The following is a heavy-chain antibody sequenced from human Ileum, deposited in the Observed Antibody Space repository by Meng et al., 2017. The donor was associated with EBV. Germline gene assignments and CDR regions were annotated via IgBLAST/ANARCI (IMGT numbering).Heavy chain of an antibody. J-gene: IGHJ4*02. V-gene: IGHV7-4-1*02. CDR3: ARSWGGGSSKE. CDR2: ISTNTGNP. CDR1: VYTFSNFA. D-gene: IGHD2-15*01. Sequence: VQSGCEWKGHGASGKGSCKASVYTFSNFALNCVRQPSGQELAWMGLISTNTGNPTFAQDFTGRFVFSLDTYVSTAYLQISSLKAEDTAVYFCARSWGGGSSKEWGQGTLVTVSS.